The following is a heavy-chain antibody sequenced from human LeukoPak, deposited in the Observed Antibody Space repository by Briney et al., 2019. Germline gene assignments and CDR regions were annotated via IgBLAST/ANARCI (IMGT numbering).Heavy chain of an antibody. V-gene: IGHV3-48*04. Sequence: GGSLRLSCAASGFTFSTYSMNWVRQAPGKGLEWVSYISSGSSTIYYADSVKGRFTISRDNAKNSLYLQMNSLRAEDTAVYYCAREIAAADPFDYWGQGTLVTVSS. CDR2: ISSGSSTI. CDR3: AREIAAADPFDY. D-gene: IGHD6-13*01. CDR1: GFTFSTYS. J-gene: IGHJ4*02.